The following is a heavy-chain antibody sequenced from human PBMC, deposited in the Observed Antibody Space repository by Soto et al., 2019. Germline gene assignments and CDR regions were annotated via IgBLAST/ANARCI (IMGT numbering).Heavy chain of an antibody. Sequence: GGSLRLSCTASGFTFGDYAMSWFRQAPGKGLEWVGFIRSKAYGGTTEYAASVKGRFTISRDDSKSIAYLQMNSLKTEDTAVYYCTRVKLQLYYYYYGMDVWGQGTTVTVS. CDR3: TRVKLQLYYYYYGMDV. CDR1: GFTFGDYA. J-gene: IGHJ6*02. CDR2: IRSKAYGGTT. D-gene: IGHD1-1*01. V-gene: IGHV3-49*03.